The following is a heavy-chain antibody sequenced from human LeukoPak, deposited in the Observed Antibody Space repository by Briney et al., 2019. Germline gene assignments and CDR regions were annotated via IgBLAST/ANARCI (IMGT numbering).Heavy chain of an antibody. Sequence: SETLSLTCTVSGGSISSGDYYWSWIRQPPGKGLEWIGYIYYSGSTYYNPSLKSRVTISVDTSKNQFSLKLSSVTAADTAVYYCARAPYYEGSGSYFDYWGQGTLATVSS. CDR1: GGSISSGDYY. J-gene: IGHJ4*02. V-gene: IGHV4-30-4*01. CDR3: ARAPYYEGSGSYFDY. CDR2: IYYSGST. D-gene: IGHD3-10*01.